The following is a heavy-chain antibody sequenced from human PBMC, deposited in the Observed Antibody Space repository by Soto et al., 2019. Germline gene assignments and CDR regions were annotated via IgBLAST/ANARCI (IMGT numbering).Heavy chain of an antibody. J-gene: IGHJ4*02. CDR3: ATVSNYYDSSGIAPFDY. Sequence: ASVKVPCKVSGYTLTELSMHWVRESAGKGLEWMGGFDPEDGETIYAQKFQGRVTMTEDTSTDTAYMELSSLRSEDTAVYYCATVSNYYDSSGIAPFDYWGQGTLVTVSS. V-gene: IGHV1-24*01. CDR1: GYTLTELS. D-gene: IGHD3-22*01. CDR2: FDPEDGET.